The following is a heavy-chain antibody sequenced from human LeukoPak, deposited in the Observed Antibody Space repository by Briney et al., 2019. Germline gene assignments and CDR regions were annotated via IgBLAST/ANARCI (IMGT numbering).Heavy chain of an antibody. Sequence: SETLSLTCTVSGGSISSSSYYWGWIRQPPGKGLEWIGSIYYSGSTYYNPSLKSRVTISVDTSKNQFSLKLSSVTAADTAVYYCASSPHIVVVPAAIDYWGQGTLVTVSS. CDR2: IYYSGST. CDR1: GGSISSSSYY. V-gene: IGHV4-39*01. D-gene: IGHD2-2*01. CDR3: ASSPHIVVVPAAIDY. J-gene: IGHJ4*02.